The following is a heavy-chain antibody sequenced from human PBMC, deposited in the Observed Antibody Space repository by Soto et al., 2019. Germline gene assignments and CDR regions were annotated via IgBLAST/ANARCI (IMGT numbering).Heavy chain of an antibody. CDR2: RYSSGNS. CDR3: AGGPSGYSYNYGADY. D-gene: IGHD5-18*01. J-gene: IGHJ4*02. V-gene: IGHV4-59*02. Sequence: QVQLQESGPGLVKPSETLSLTCSVSGASVSVYYCSWFRQAPGKRLGWIGNRYSSGNSNYNPSLRSRVSISIDTSKDQFSLTLSSVTAADTAVYFCAGGPSGYSYNYGADYWGQGTLVTVSA. CDR1: GASVSVYY.